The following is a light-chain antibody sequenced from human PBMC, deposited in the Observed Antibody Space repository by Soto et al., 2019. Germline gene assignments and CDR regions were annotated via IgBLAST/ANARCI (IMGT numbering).Light chain of an antibody. CDR2: DAS. CDR1: QSVSTY. Sequence: EIVLTQYPATLSLSPGERATLSCRASQSVSTYLAWYQQRTGQAPRLLIYDASYRATDIPPRFSGSGSGTDFNLTISSLEPEDFEVYYCQQRRSWPPTITFGQGTRLDIK. V-gene: IGKV3-11*01. CDR3: QQRRSWPPTIT. J-gene: IGKJ5*01.